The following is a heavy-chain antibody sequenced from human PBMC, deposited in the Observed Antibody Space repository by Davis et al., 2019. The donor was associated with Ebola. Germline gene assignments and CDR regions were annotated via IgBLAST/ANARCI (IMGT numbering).Heavy chain of an antibody. V-gene: IGHV4-59*03. D-gene: IGHD3-10*01. CDR2: IYYTGYA. CDR1: GVSISRHY. Sequence: PSETLSLTCTVSGVSISRHYLSWIRHPPGTRLEWFGSIYYTGYAYYNSSLASRATISVDTSKNQFSLKLTSVTAADTAMYYCSERGSSVWGQGTLVTVSS. CDR3: SERGSSV. J-gene: IGHJ4*02.